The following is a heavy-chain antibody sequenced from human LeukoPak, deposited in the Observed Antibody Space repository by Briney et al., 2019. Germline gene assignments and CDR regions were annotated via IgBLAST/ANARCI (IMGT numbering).Heavy chain of an antibody. CDR2: IGASGGGT. CDR1: GFTLSSYA. J-gene: IGHJ4*02. V-gene: IGHV3-23*01. Sequence: GGSLRLSCAASGFTLSSYAMSWVRQAPGKGLEWVSSIGASGGGTYYADSVKGRFTISRDTSKNTLYLQMNSLRAEDTAVYYCAPLAATTDYWGQGTLVTVSS. D-gene: IGHD5-12*01. CDR3: APLAATTDY.